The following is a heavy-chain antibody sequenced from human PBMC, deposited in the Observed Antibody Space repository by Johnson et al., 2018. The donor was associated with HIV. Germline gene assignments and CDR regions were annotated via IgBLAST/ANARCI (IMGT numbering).Heavy chain of an antibody. V-gene: IGHV3-72*01. Sequence: DWVRQAPGKGLEWVGRTRKKVNSYTTEYAASVKGRFTVSRDDSKNSVYLQMNSLTPEDTAVYYCARGCGSRSGSPCYDPFDIWGQGTMVTVSS. J-gene: IGHJ3*02. CDR3: ARGCGSRSGSPCYDPFDI. D-gene: IGHD1-26*01. CDR2: TRKKVNSYTT.